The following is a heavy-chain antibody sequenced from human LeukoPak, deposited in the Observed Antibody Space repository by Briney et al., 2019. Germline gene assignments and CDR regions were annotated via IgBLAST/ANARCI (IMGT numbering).Heavy chain of an antibody. CDR3: ARHGFRSGSYYFDY. Sequence: SETLSLTCTVSGGSISSNYWSWIRQPPGKGLEWIGYIYTSGSTNYNPSLKSRVTISVDTSKNQFSLKLSSVTAADTAVYYCARHGFRSGSYYFDYWGQGTLVTVSS. V-gene: IGHV4-4*09. CDR1: GGSISSNY. CDR2: IYTSGST. J-gene: IGHJ4*02. D-gene: IGHD1-26*01.